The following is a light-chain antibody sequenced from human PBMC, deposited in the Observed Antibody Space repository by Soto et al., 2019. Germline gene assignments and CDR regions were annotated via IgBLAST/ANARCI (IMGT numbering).Light chain of an antibody. V-gene: IGLV2-14*01. Sequence: QSALTQPASVSGSPGQSISISCTGTSSDIGTYDFVSWYQQSPGKAPKLMIYDVRNRPSGVSNRFSGSKSGNTASLTISGLQAEDEADYYCSSYTTSSTLYVFGTGTKLTVL. J-gene: IGLJ1*01. CDR3: SSYTTSSTLYV. CDR2: DVR. CDR1: SSDIGTYDF.